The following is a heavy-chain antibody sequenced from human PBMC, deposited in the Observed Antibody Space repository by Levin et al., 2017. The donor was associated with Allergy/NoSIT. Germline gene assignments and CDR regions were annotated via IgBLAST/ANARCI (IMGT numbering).Heavy chain of an antibody. Sequence: GGSLRLSCAASGFTFSSYAMSWVRQAPGKGLEWVSAISGSGGSTYYADSVKGRFTISRDNSKNTLYLQMNSLRAEDTAVYYCAKKTSYYYDSSGYYYDYWGQGTLVTVSS. CDR1: GFTFSSYA. CDR2: ISGSGGST. V-gene: IGHV3-23*01. CDR3: AKKTSYYYDSSGYYYDY. J-gene: IGHJ4*02. D-gene: IGHD3-22*01.